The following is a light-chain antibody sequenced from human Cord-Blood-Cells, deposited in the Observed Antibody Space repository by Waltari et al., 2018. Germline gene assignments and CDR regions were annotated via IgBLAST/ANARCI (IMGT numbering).Light chain of an antibody. Sequence: QPALTQPASVSGSPGQSITISCTGTSSDAGGYNYVSRYQQHPGKAPQLMLYEVSNRPSGVSKLFSGSKAGYAASLTISGLQAEDEADYYCSSYTSSSIVVFGGGTKLTVL. CDR3: SSYTSSSIVV. CDR2: EVS. V-gene: IGLV2-14*01. CDR1: SSDAGGYNY. J-gene: IGLJ2*01.